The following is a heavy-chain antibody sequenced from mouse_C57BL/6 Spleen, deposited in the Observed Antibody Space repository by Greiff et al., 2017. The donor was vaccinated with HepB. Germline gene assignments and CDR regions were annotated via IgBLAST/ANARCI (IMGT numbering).Heavy chain of an antibody. CDR2: INPNNGGT. CDR1: GNTFPDYY. V-gene: IGHV1-26*01. Sequence: EVQLQQSGPALVKPGASVKVCWRTSGNTFPDYYMNWVKQSHGKSLEWIGDINPNNGGTSYNQKFKGKATLTVDKSSSTAYMELRSLTSEDSAVYYCASQDYGTYATHHCCQGASASDSS. D-gene: IGHD2-1*01. CDR3: ASQDYGTYATHH. J-gene: IGHJ4*01.